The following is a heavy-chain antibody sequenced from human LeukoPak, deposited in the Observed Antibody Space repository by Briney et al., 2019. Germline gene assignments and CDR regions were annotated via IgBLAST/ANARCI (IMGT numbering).Heavy chain of an antibody. V-gene: IGHV1-24*01. D-gene: IGHD6-13*01. CDR2: FDPEDGET. J-gene: IGHJ4*02. CDR1: GYTLTELS. Sequence: ASVKVSCKVSGYTLTELSMHWLRQAPGKGLEWMGGFDPEDGETIYAQKFQGRVTMTEDTSTDTAYMELSSLRSEDTAVYYCATRYSSSWYFDYWGQGTLVTVSS. CDR3: ATRYSSSWYFDY.